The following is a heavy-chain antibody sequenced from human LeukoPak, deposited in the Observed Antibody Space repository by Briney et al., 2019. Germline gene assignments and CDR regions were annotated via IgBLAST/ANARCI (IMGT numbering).Heavy chain of an antibody. CDR2: IYYSGST. J-gene: IGHJ4*02. CDR3: ARDSLWSGLGVGY. CDR1: GGSISSYY. D-gene: IGHD3-3*01. V-gene: IGHV4-59*01. Sequence: SETLSLTCTGSGGSISSYYWSWIRQPPGKGVEWIGYIYYSGSTNYNPSLKSRVTISVDTSKNQFSLKLSSVTAADTAVYYCARDSLWSGLGVGYWGQGTLVTVSS.